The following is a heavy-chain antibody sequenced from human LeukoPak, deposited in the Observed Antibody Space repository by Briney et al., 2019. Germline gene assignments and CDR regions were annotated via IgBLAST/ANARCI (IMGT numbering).Heavy chain of an antibody. D-gene: IGHD3-22*01. CDR1: GGSTSSSSYY. CDR3: ARSDYYDSSGYYL. J-gene: IGHJ4*02. CDR2: IYYTGRT. Sequence: PSETLSLTCTVSGGSTSSSSYYWGWIRPPPGKGLEWIGNIYYTGRTYYNPSLKSRVTISVDTSKNQFSLKLSSVSASDTAVYYCARSDYYDSSGYYLGGQGTLVTVST. V-gene: IGHV4-39*01.